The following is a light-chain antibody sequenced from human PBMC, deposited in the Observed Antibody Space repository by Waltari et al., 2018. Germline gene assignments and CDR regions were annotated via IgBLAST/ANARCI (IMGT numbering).Light chain of an antibody. J-gene: IGLJ2*01. V-gene: IGLV2-8*01. Sequence: QSALTQPPPASRSLGPSVPIPCTGPSTHVRGSNYVSWYQQHPGKAPNLIVYEVFQRPSGVPDRFSGSKSGDTASLTVSGLRAEDEALYYCSSYSRSDVVVFGGGTKLTVL. CDR1: STHVRGSNY. CDR3: SSYSRSDVVV. CDR2: EVF.